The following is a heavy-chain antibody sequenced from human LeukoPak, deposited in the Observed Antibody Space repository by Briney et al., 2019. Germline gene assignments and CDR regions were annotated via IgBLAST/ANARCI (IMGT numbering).Heavy chain of an antibody. V-gene: IGHV3-23*01. J-gene: IGHJ3*02. CDR1: GFTFSDYA. D-gene: IGHD4-17*01. Sequence: GGSLRLSCAASGFTFSDYALTWVRQAPGKGLEWVSGTSGSGGSTHYADSVKGRFTISRDNSKNTLYVQMNSLRVEDTAVYYCAKSPTTVFDAFDIWGQGTMVTVSS. CDR2: TSGSGGST. CDR3: AKSPTTVFDAFDI.